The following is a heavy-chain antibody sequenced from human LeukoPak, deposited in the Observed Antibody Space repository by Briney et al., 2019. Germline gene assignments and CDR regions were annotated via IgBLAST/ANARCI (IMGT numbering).Heavy chain of an antibody. D-gene: IGHD1-7*01. CDR1: GFTFSSYA. CDR3: AKDMFRHWNYGFPRYNYGMDV. J-gene: IGHJ6*02. Sequence: GGSLRLSCAASGFTFSSYAMSWVRQAPGKGLEWVSAISGSGGSTYYADSVKGRFTISRDNSKNTLYLQMNSLRAEDTAVYYCAKDMFRHWNYGFPRYNYGMDVWGQGITVTVSS. V-gene: IGHV3-23*01. CDR2: ISGSGGST.